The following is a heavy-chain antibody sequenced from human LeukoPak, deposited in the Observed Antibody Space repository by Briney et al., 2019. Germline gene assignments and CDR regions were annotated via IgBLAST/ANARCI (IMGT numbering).Heavy chain of an antibody. CDR3: ARVNGKITGTVDY. CDR1: GFTFSNFA. V-gene: IGHV3-23*01. J-gene: IGHJ4*02. D-gene: IGHD1-7*01. Sequence: TGGSLRLSCAASGFTFSNFAMSWVRQAPGKGLEWVSAISGSGASTYYADSVKGRFTISSDNSKNTLYLQMNSLRAEDTAVYYCARVNGKITGTVDYWGQGTLVTVSS. CDR2: ISGSGAST.